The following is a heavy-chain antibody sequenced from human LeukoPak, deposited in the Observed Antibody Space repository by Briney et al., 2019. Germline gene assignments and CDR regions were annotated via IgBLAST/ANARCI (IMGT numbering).Heavy chain of an antibody. D-gene: IGHD3-16*01. Sequence: GESLKISCKGSGYTFTTHWIGWVRQMPGKGLEWMGIIYPGDFDTRYTPSFQGQVTISADRPINTAYLQWGSLKASDTAMYYCARVSVSPLGDYWGQGTQVTVSS. J-gene: IGHJ4*02. V-gene: IGHV5-51*04. CDR1: GYTFTTHW. CDR2: IYPGDFDT. CDR3: ARVSVSPLGDY.